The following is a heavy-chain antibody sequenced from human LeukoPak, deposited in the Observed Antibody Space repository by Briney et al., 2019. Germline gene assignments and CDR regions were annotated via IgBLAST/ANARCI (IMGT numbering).Heavy chain of an antibody. D-gene: IGHD6-13*01. V-gene: IGHV4-59*01. CDR1: GGSISGYY. J-gene: IGHJ4*02. CDR2: IYHNGRT. CDR3: ARVFRAAAVDY. Sequence: PSETLSLTCTVSGGSISGYYWSWIRQPPGKGLDWIGFIYHNGRTDYNPSLKSRVTISADTSKNQFSLRLSSVTAADTAVYYCARVFRAAAVDYWGQGTLVTVSS.